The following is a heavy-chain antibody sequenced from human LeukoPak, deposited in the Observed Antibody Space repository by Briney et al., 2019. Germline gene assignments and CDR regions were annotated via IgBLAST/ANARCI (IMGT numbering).Heavy chain of an antibody. Sequence: SETLSLTCTVSGGSISSGSYYWSWIRQPAGKGLEWIGRIYTSGSTNYNPSLKSRVTISVDTSKNQFSLKLSSVTAADTAVYYCARDSGDILWLGESALYYYYYYYMDVWGKGTTVTVSS. V-gene: IGHV4-61*02. J-gene: IGHJ6*03. CDR2: IYTSGST. D-gene: IGHD3-10*01. CDR3: ARDSGDILWLGESALYYYYYYYMDV. CDR1: GGSISSGSYY.